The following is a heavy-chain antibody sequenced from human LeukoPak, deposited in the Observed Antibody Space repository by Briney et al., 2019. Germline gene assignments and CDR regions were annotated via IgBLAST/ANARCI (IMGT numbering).Heavy chain of an antibody. Sequence: SETLSLTCSVSGGTIRSYYWSWIRQPPGKGLEWIGYISYSGSTKYNPSLESRVTISVDTSKSQFSLKLRSVTAADTAVYYCARDRTYSDSSTTYFYGMDVWGHGTTATVSS. CDR1: GGTIRSYY. J-gene: IGHJ6*02. D-gene: IGHD1-26*01. CDR2: ISYSGST. CDR3: ARDRTYSDSSTTYFYGMDV. V-gene: IGHV4-59*01.